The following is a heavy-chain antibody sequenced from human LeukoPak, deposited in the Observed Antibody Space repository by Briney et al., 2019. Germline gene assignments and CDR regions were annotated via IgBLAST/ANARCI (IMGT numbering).Heavy chain of an antibody. Sequence: SETLSLTCTVSGYSISSGYYWGWIRQPAGKGLEWIGRIYTSGSTNYNPSLKSRVTMSVDTSKNQFSLKLSSVTAADTAVYYCARAFWYFDLWGRGTLVTVSS. CDR1: GYSISSGYY. V-gene: IGHV4-4*07. CDR3: ARAFWYFDL. J-gene: IGHJ2*01. CDR2: IYTSGST.